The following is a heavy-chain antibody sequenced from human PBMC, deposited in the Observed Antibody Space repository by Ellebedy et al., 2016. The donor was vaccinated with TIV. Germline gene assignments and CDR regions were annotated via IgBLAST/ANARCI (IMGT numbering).Heavy chain of an antibody. CDR2: IYHSGST. J-gene: IGHJ4*02. CDR3: ARDPYSSGSDY. V-gene: IGHV4-38-2*02. CDR1: GYSISIRYY. D-gene: IGHD6-19*01. Sequence: MPSETLSLTCSVSGYSISIRYYYVWIRQPPGKGLEWIGSIYHSGSTYYNPSLKTRVTISMDTSKNQFFLRLTSVTAADTAMYYCARDPYSSGSDYWGQGTLVTVSS.